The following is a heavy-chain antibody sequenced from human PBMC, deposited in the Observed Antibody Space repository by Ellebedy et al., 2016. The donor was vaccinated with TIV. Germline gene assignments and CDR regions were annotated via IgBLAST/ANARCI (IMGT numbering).Heavy chain of an antibody. Sequence: SVKVSCXASGGTFSSYAISWVRQAPGQGLEWMGRIIPILGIANYAQKFQGRVTITADESTSTAYMELSSLRSEDTAVYYCARQPRYCSSTSCYDDAFDIWGQGTMVTVSS. D-gene: IGHD2-2*01. CDR1: GGTFSSYA. V-gene: IGHV1-69*04. CDR2: IIPILGIA. J-gene: IGHJ3*02. CDR3: ARQPRYCSSTSCYDDAFDI.